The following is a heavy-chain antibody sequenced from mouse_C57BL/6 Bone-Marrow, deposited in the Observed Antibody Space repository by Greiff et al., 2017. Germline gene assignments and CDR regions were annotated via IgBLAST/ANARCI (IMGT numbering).Heavy chain of an antibody. J-gene: IGHJ1*03. CDR2: ISGGGVNT. CDR1: GFTFSSYT. V-gene: IGHV5-9*01. Sequence: EVKLVESGGGLVKPGGSLKLSCAASGFTFSSYTMSWVRQTPEKRLQWVAAISGGGVNTYYPDSVKGRFTISRDNDKNILYLQMSRLRSEDTALYYCSRQVTTVLATKYFDVWGTGTTVTVSS. D-gene: IGHD1-1*01. CDR3: SRQVTTVLATKYFDV.